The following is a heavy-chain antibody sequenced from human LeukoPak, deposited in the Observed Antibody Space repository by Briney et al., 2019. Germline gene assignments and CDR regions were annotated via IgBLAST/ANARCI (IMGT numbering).Heavy chain of an antibody. D-gene: IGHD3-10*01. CDR2: ISSSSSYI. Sequence: GGSLRLSCAASGFTFSSYEMNWVRQAPGKGLEWVSSISSSSSYIYYADSVKGRFTISRDNAKNSLYLQMNSLRAEDTAVYYCARDGWDLLWFGEDHHNFDYWGQGTLVTVSS. CDR3: ARDGWDLLWFGEDHHNFDY. CDR1: GFTFSSYE. J-gene: IGHJ4*02. V-gene: IGHV3-21*01.